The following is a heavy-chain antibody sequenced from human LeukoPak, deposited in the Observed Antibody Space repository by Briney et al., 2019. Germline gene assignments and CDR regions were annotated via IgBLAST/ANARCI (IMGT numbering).Heavy chain of an antibody. V-gene: IGHV4-34*01. Sequence: SETLSLTCAVYGGPFRGYYWSWIRQPPGKGPEWIGEIYHSGSTKYNPSLKSRVTISVDTSKNQFSLKLSSVTAADTAVYYRARGGTMIEGYYYMDVWGKGTTVTVSS. CDR3: ARGGTMIEGYYYMDV. J-gene: IGHJ6*03. CDR2: IYHSGST. CDR1: GGPFRGYY. D-gene: IGHD3-22*01.